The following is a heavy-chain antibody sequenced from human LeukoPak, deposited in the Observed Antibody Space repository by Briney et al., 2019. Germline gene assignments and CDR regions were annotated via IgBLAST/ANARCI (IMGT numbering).Heavy chain of an antibody. CDR1: GYSISSGYY. CDR2: IYTSGST. J-gene: IGHJ4*02. CDR3: AREPRTLSGNSGFDY. D-gene: IGHD4-23*01. V-gene: IGHV4-61*02. Sequence: PSETLSLTCAVSGYSISSGYYWGWIRQPAGKGLEWIGRIYTSGSTNYNPSLKSRVTISVDTSKNQFSLKLSSVTAADTAVYYCAREPRTLSGNSGFDYWGQGTLVTVSS.